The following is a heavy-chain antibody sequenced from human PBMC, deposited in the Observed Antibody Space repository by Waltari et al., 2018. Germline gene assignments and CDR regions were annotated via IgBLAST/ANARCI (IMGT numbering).Heavy chain of an antibody. Sequence: EIQLVESGGGLIQPGGSLRLSCAASGLPFRTYPLSWVRQAPGMGLEWVSAISTSGASTYYAASVKGRFTISRDNSKNTLHLQMNSLRADDTAVYYCARVGGGNYDDSGSASRFDYWGQGTLVTVSS. CDR1: GLPFRTYP. V-gene: IGHV3-23*04. CDR2: ISTSGAST. J-gene: IGHJ4*02. D-gene: IGHD3-22*01. CDR3: ARVGGGNYDDSGSASRFDY.